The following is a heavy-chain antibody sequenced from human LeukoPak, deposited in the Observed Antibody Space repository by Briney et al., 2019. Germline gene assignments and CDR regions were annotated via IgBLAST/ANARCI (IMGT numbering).Heavy chain of an antibody. CDR2: INSDRSEG. Sequence: GGSLRLSCAVSGFTFSGFWMSWSRQAPGKGLEWVASINSDRSEGYYADVVKGRFTISRDNAKNSLYLQINSLRAEDTAVYYCARDLGATAFDYWGQGTLITVSS. D-gene: IGHD1-26*01. CDR3: ARDLGATAFDY. CDR1: GFTFSGFW. J-gene: IGHJ4*02. V-gene: IGHV3-7*03.